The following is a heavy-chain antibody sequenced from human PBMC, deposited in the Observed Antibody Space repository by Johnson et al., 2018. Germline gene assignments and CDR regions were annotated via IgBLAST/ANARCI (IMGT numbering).Heavy chain of an antibody. D-gene: IGHD3-16*01. CDR2: LSSDGSNK. J-gene: IGHJ3*01. CDR3: STEFGEGNGFDV. V-gene: IGHV3-30*03. Sequence: QVQLVQSGGGVVQXGRSLGLSCGAAGFTFRTYGMHWVRQAPGKGLEWVAVLSSDGSNKNYADTVKGRFTLSRDNSKHNPDLQMNSLSVEDTAVSYCSTEFGEGNGFDVWGQGTTVTVSS. CDR1: GFTFRTYG.